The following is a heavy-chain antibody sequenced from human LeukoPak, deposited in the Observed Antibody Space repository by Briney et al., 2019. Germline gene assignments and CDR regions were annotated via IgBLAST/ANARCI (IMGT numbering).Heavy chain of an antibody. J-gene: IGHJ4*02. CDR2: ISGSGTNT. D-gene: IGHD3-22*01. CDR3: AKAYGTNGYYQLPIDF. CDR1: GFTFSSYA. Sequence: GGSLRLSCAASGFTFSSYAMNWVRQAPGKGLEWVSGISGSGTNTDYIDSVKGRFTVSRDNSRNALYLQLNNLRAEDTAVYYCAKAYGTNGYYQLPIDFWGQGTLVTASS. V-gene: IGHV3-23*01.